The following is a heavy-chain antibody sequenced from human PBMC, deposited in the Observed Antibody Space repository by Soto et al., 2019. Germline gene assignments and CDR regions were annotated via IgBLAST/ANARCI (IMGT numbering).Heavy chain of an antibody. J-gene: IGHJ3*02. D-gene: IGHD3-16*01. CDR1: GGSCSGYY. V-gene: IGHV4-34*01. CDR2: INHSGST. Sequence: SETMSHTSGVDGGSCSGYYWNWIRKPPGKGLEWIGEINHSGSTNYNPSLKSRVTISVDTSKNQFSLKLSWVTAADTAVFTRARGITLGPWPAFAIGG. CDR3: ARGITLGPWPAFAI.